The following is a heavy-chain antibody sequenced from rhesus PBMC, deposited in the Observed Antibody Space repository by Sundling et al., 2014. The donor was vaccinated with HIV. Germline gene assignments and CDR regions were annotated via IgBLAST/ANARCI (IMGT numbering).Heavy chain of an antibody. CDR2: IYGSGSST. V-gene: IGHV4-169*01. CDR1: GGSISSSY. D-gene: IGHD3-3*01. CDR3: ARPQFQYLDWFIDY. Sequence: QLQLQESGPGLVKPSETLSVTCAVSGGSISSSYWSWIRQAPGRGLEWIGYIYGSGSSTNYNPSLKSRVTLSVDTSKKQFSLKLTSVTVADTAVYYCARPQFQYLDWFIDYWGQGVLVTVSS. J-gene: IGHJ4*01.